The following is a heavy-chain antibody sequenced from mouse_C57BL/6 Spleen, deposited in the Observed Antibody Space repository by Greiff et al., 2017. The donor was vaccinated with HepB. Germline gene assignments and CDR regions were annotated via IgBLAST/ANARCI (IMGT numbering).Heavy chain of an antibody. V-gene: IGHV1-69*01. CDR1: GYTFTSYW. CDR2: IDPSDSYT. D-gene: IGHD4-1*01. J-gene: IGHJ2*01. CDR3: ARRTGTQGYFDY. Sequence: VQLQQSGAELVMPGASVKLSCKASGYTFTSYWMHWVKQRPGQGLEWIGEIDPSDSYTNYNQKFKGKSTLTVDKSSSTAYMQLSSLTSEDSAVYYCARRTGTQGYFDYWGQGTTLTVSS.